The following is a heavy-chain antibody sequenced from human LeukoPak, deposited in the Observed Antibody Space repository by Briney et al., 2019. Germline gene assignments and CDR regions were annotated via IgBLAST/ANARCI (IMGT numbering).Heavy chain of an antibody. Sequence: GGSLRLSCAASGFTFTNYIMNWVRQAPGKGLEWISYISGGSGTIYYADSVRGRFTVSRDNAKDSLWLQMDSLRVEDTAVYFCARRYGDWFDPWGPGTLVTVSS. CDR2: ISGGSGTI. CDR1: GFTFTNYI. V-gene: IGHV3-48*01. D-gene: IGHD4-17*01. J-gene: IGHJ5*02. CDR3: ARRYGDWFDP.